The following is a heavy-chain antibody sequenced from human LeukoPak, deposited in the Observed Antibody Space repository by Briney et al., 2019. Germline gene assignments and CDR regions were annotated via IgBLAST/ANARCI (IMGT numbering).Heavy chain of an antibody. D-gene: IGHD3-3*01. CDR2: IYTSGST. V-gene: IGHV4-4*07. CDR1: GGSISSYY. Sequence: SETLSLTCTVSGGSISSYYWSWIRQPAGKGLEWIGRIYTSGSTNYNPSLKSRVTMSVDTSKNQFSLKLSSVTAADTAVYYCARTEIFGVTKRYNWFDPWGQGTLVTVSS. J-gene: IGHJ5*02. CDR3: ARTEIFGVTKRYNWFDP.